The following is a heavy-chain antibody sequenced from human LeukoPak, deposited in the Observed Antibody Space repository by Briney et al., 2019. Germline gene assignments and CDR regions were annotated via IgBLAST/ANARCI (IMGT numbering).Heavy chain of an antibody. CDR2: IYYSGST. CDR1: GGSISSYY. CDR3: ARQIRSTSPTRIIFDY. Sequence: SETLSLTCIVSGGSISSYYWSWIRQPPGKGLEWIGYIYYSGSTNYNPSLKSRVTISVDTSKNQFSLKLSSVTAADTAVYYCARQIRSTSPTRIIFDYWGQGTLVTVSS. J-gene: IGHJ4*02. D-gene: IGHD2-2*01. V-gene: IGHV4-59*08.